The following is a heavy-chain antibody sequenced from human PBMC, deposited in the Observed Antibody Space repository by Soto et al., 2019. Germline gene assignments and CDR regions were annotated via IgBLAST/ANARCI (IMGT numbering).Heavy chain of an antibody. CDR3: ARVRAIFGVVIGVYYYYYMDV. V-gene: IGHV4-34*01. J-gene: IGHJ6*03. Sequence: KPSETLSLTCAVYGGSFSGYYWSWIRQPPGKGLEWIGEINHSGSTNYNPSLKSRVTISVDTSKNQFSLKLSSVTAADTAVYYCARVRAIFGVVIGVYYYYYMDVWGKGTTVTVSS. CDR1: GGSFSGYY. CDR2: INHSGST. D-gene: IGHD3-3*01.